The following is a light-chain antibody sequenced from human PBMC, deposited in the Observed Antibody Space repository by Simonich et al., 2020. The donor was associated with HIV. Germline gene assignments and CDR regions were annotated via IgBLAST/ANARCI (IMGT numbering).Light chain of an antibody. Sequence: QSVLTQPPSVSGAPGQRVTMSCTGSSSNIGAGYDVHWYQQFPGTAPKLLIYGKSNRPTGVPYRFSGSKSGTSASLAITGLQAEDEADYYCQSYDSSLEGVFGGGTKLTVL. CDR2: GKS. CDR1: SSNIGAGYD. V-gene: IGLV1-40*01. CDR3: QSYDSSLEGV. J-gene: IGLJ3*02.